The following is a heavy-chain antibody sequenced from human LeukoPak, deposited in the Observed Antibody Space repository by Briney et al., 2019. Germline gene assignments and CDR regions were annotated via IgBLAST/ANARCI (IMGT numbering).Heavy chain of an antibody. V-gene: IGHV3-30*03. Sequence: GGSLRLSCAASGFRFSTYWMSWVRQAPGKGLEWVAVISYDGSNKYYADSVKGRFTISRDNSKNTLYLQMNSLRAEGTAVYYCARDLLFEVRGVIISNDAFDIWGQGTMVTVSS. D-gene: IGHD3-10*01. CDR2: ISYDGSNK. CDR3: ARDLLFEVRGVIISNDAFDI. J-gene: IGHJ3*02. CDR1: GFRFSTYW.